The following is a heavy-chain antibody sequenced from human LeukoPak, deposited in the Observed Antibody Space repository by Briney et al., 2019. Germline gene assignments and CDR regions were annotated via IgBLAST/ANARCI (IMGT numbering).Heavy chain of an antibody. V-gene: IGHV4-61*09. D-gene: IGHD6-13*01. Sequence: SQTLSLTCTVSGGSISSGSYYWNWIRQRQPAGKGLEWIGHIQIGGSTNYNPSLKSRITISVDTSKNQFSLKLSSVTAADTAVYYYARGITGITATGSEWGQGTLVTVSS. CDR2: IQIGGST. J-gene: IGHJ4*02. CDR3: ARGITGITATGSE. CDR1: GGSISSGSYY.